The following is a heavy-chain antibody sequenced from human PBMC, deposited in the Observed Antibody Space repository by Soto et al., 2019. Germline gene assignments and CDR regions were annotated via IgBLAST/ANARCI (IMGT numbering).Heavy chain of an antibody. CDR1: GGSISNDKYY. CDR2: TSYSGST. D-gene: IGHD4-17*01. V-gene: IGHV4-31*03. CDR3: ARDSGRTVPTFNWLDP. Sequence: QVQLQESGPGLVKPSQTLSLTCTVSGGSISNDKYYWTWIRHHPGKGLEWIGYTSYSGSTFYSASLKSRVTIAVDTSKNPFSLNLSSVTAADTAIYYCARDSGRTVPTFNWLDPWGQGILVTVSS. J-gene: IGHJ5*02.